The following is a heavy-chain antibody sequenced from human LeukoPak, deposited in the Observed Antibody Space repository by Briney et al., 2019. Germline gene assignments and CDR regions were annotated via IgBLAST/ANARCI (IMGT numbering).Heavy chain of an antibody. CDR1: GFIFSNYW. Sequence: GGSLRLSCEASGFIFSNYWMSWVRQAPGKGLEWVANIKYDGSETYYVDSVKGRFTISRDNGKNSLYVQMNSLRAEDTAVYYCAKDPGKFHRDFDYWGQGTLVTVSS. CDR2: IKYDGSET. CDR3: AKDPGKFHRDFDY. D-gene: IGHD2-21*01. J-gene: IGHJ4*02. V-gene: IGHV3-7*03.